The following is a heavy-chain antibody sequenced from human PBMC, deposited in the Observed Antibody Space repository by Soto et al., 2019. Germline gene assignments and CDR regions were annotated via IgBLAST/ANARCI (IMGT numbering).Heavy chain of an antibody. CDR1: GGSISRGPYS. D-gene: IGHD3-22*01. CDR2: FRYSDNT. V-gene: IGHV4-39*01. J-gene: IGHJ3*02. Sequence: SETLSLTCTVSGGSISRGPYSWGWIRQTPGEGLEWIGTFRYSDNTYYNPSLKSRVTISVDTSKNQFSLKLSSVTAADTAVYYCARHLTDYYDSSGPMDAFDIWGQGTMVTVSS. CDR3: ARHLTDYYDSSGPMDAFDI.